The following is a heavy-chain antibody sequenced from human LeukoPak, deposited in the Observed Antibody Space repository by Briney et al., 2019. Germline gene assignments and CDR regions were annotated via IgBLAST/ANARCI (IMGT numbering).Heavy chain of an antibody. D-gene: IGHD2-21*02. V-gene: IGHV4-34*01. CDR3: ARRVVVTARNVFDY. J-gene: IGHJ4*02. CDR1: GGSFSGYY. Sequence: SETLSLTCAVYGGSFSGYYWSWIRQPPGKGLEWIGEINHSGSTNYNPSLKSRVTISVDTSKNQFSLKLSPVTAADTAVYYCARRVVVTARNVFDYWGQGTLVTVSS. CDR2: INHSGST.